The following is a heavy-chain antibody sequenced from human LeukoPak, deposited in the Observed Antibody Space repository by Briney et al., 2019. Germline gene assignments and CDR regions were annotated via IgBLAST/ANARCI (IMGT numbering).Heavy chain of an antibody. Sequence: SETLSLTCTVSGGSISSYYWSWIRQPPGRGLEWIGYIYYSGSTNYNPSLKSRVTISVDTSKNRFSLKLSSVTAADTAVYYCARSVEGYCRGGSCYYYSYYMDVWGKGTTVTVSS. J-gene: IGHJ6*03. CDR3: ARSVEGYCRGGSCYYYSYYMDV. CDR2: IYYSGST. CDR1: GGSISSYY. V-gene: IGHV4-59*01. D-gene: IGHD2-15*01.